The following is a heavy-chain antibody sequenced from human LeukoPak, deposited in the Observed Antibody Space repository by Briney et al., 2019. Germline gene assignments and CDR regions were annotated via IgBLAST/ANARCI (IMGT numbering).Heavy chain of an antibody. D-gene: IGHD1-26*01. CDR2: INPNSGGT. Sequence: ASVKVSCKASGYIFTCYYMHWVRQAPGEGLEWRGRINPNSGGTNYAQKFQGRVTMTRDTSITTAYMELNRLTSDDTAVYYCTTPVGISDAFDIWGQGTMVTVSS. V-gene: IGHV1-2*06. CDR3: TTPVGISDAFDI. J-gene: IGHJ3*02. CDR1: GYIFTCYY.